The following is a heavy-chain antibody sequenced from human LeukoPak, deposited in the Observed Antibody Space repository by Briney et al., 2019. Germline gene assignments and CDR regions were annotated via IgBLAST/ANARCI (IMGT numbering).Heavy chain of an antibody. J-gene: IGHJ4*02. D-gene: IGHD2-15*01. CDR1: SGSISSYY. CDR3: AGGWFTNYFDY. CDR2: IYYSGST. V-gene: IGHV4-59*01. Sequence: PETLSLTCTVSSGSISSYYWSWIRQPPGKGLEWIGYIYYSGSTNYNPSLKSRVTISVDTSKNQFSLKLSSVTAADTAVYYCAGGWFTNYFDYWGQGTLVTVSS.